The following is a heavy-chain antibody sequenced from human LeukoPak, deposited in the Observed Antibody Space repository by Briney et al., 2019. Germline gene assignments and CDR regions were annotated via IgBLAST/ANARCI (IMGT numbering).Heavy chain of an antibody. V-gene: IGHV3-21*01. CDR3: ARESSSSAAYYYYGMDV. CDR1: GFTLSDYS. D-gene: IGHD6-6*01. J-gene: IGHJ6*02. CDR2: ISRSSSYI. Sequence: GGSLRLSCVASGFTLSDYSMNWVRQAPGKGLQWVSSISRSSSYIYYADSVKGRLTISRDNAKNSLYLQMNSLRAEDTAVYYCARESSSSAAYYYYGMDVWGQGTTVTASS.